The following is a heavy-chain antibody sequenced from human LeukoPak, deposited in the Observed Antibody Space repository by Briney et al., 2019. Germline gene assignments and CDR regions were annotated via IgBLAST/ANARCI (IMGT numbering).Heavy chain of an antibody. Sequence: GGSLRLSRAASGFTFSSYGMHWVRQAPGKGLEWVAVISYDGSNKYYADSVKGRFTISRDNSKNTLYLQMNSLRAEDTAVYYCAKDLYYYDSSGKTPVDYWGQGTLVTVSS. J-gene: IGHJ4*02. CDR2: ISYDGSNK. D-gene: IGHD3-22*01. V-gene: IGHV3-30*18. CDR3: AKDLYYYDSSGKTPVDY. CDR1: GFTFSSYG.